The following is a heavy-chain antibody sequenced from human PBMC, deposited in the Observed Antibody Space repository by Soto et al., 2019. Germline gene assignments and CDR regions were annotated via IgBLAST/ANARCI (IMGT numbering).Heavy chain of an antibody. D-gene: IGHD4-17*01. CDR1: GYSFTTSG. CDR3: ARRLYGDYDY. CDR2: ISTYNGNT. J-gene: IGHJ4*02. Sequence: QDQLVQSGAEVKEPGASVNVSCKASGYSFTTSGITWVRQAPGQGIEWMGWISTYNGNTNYAQKLQDRVTLTTDTSTSTADMELRSLRSDDTAVYYCARRLYGDYDYWGQGTLVTVSS. V-gene: IGHV1-18*01.